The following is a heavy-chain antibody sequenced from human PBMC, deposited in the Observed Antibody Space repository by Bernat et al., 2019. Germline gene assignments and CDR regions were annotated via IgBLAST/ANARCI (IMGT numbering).Heavy chain of an antibody. D-gene: IGHD2/OR15-2a*01. CDR1: GFTFSSYG. CDR2: IWYDGSNK. Sequence: QVQLVESGGGVVQPGRSLRLSCAASGFTFSSYGMHWVRQAPGKGLEWVAVIWYDGSNKYYADSVKGRFTLSRDTSKNILYLQMNSLRADDTAVYYCARDKLGRGRNSHGYFDYWGQGTLVTVSS. V-gene: IGHV3-33*01. J-gene: IGHJ4*02. CDR3: ARDKLGRGRNSHGYFDY.